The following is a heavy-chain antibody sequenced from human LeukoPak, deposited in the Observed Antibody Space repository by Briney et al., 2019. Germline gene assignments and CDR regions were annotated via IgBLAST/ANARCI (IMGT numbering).Heavy chain of an antibody. CDR1: GYSFTSYW. Sequence: GESLKIPRKGSGYSFTSYWIGWVRQMPGKGLEWMGIIYPGDSDTRYSSSFQGQVTISADKSISTAYLQWSSLKASDTAMYYCASLNRYSSGWNYYFDYWGQGTLVTVSS. CDR3: ASLNRYSSGWNYYFDY. D-gene: IGHD6-19*01. V-gene: IGHV5-51*01. CDR2: IYPGDSDT. J-gene: IGHJ4*02.